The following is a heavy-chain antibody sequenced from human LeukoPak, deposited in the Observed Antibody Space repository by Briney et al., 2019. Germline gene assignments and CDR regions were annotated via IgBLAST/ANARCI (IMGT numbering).Heavy chain of an antibody. CDR1: GFTFSRYA. CDR2: ISSNGGST. Sequence: PGGSLRLSCSASGFTFSRYAMHWVRQAPGKGLEYVSAISSNGGSTYYTDSVKGRFTISRDNSKNTLYLQMSSLRAEDTAVYYCVKDGSGSYYTYYFDYWGQGTLVTVSS. CDR3: VKDGSGSYYTYYFDY. J-gene: IGHJ4*02. V-gene: IGHV3-64D*06. D-gene: IGHD3-10*01.